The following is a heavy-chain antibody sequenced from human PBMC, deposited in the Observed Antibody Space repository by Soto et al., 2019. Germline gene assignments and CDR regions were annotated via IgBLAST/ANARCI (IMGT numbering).Heavy chain of an antibody. Sequence: QVQLVQSGAEVKKPGSSVKVSCKASGGTFSSYAISWVRQAPGKGLEWRVGIIPIFGTANYAQKFQGRVTITEDESTSTAYLELSSLRSEDTAVSYGARGRYCGGDCYYYAFDIGGQVTMFTVAS. CDR1: GGTFSSYA. J-gene: IGHJ3*02. V-gene: IGHV1-69*01. CDR2: IIPIFGTA. D-gene: IGHD2-21*02. CDR3: ARGRYCGGDCYYYAFDI.